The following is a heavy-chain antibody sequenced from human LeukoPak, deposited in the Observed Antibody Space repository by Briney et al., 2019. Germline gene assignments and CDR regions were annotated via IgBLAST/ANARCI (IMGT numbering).Heavy chain of an antibody. D-gene: IGHD3-22*01. V-gene: IGHV3-20*04. Sequence: PGGSLRLSCAASGFTFDDYGMSWVRQAPGKGLEWVSGINWNGGSTGYADSVKGRFTISRDNAKNSLYLQMNSLRAEDTALYYCARGSHYYYYDSRNYFDYWGQGTLVTVSS. J-gene: IGHJ4*02. CDR3: ARGSHYYYYDSRNYFDY. CDR2: INWNGGST. CDR1: GFTFDDYG.